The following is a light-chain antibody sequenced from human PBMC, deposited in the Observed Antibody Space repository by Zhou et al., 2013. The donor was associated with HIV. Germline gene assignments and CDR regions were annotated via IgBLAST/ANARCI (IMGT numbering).Light chain of an antibody. CDR3: QQSYSTLRT. CDR2: AAS. V-gene: IGKV1-39*01. CDR1: QSISSY. Sequence: DIQMTQSPSSLSASIGDRVTITCRASQSISSYLNWYQQKPGKAPKLLIYAASSLQSGVPSRFSGSGSGTDFTLTISSLQPEDFATYYCQQSYSTLRTFGQGTEGGN. J-gene: IGKJ1*01.